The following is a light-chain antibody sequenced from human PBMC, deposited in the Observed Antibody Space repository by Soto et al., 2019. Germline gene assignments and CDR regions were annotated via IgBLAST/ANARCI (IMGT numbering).Light chain of an antibody. CDR2: GNT. V-gene: IGLV1-40*01. J-gene: IGLJ2*01. CDR3: LSFDSSLSVV. CDR1: SSNIGAGYD. Sequence: QAVVTQPPSVSGAPGQRVTIPCTGSSSNIGAGYDVHWYQQLPGRAPKLLIYGNTNRPSGVPDRFSGSKSGTSASLAITGLQAEDEPDYYCLSFDSSLSVVFGGGTKLTVL.